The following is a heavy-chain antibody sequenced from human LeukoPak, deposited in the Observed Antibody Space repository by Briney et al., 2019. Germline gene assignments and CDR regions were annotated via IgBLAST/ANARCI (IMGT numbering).Heavy chain of an antibody. D-gene: IGHD5-24*01. CDR2: IYSSVTT. CDR1: GDSLSSYY. J-gene: IGHJ4*02. V-gene: IGHV4-59*08. CDR3: ARRMRRDGSHTHYSDY. Sequence: PSETLSLTCTVSGDSLSSYYWSWIRQPPGKGLEWIGYIYSSVTTNYNPSLKSRVTMSVDTSKNQFSLKLSSVTAADTAVYYCARRMRRDGSHTHYSDYWGQGTLVTVSS.